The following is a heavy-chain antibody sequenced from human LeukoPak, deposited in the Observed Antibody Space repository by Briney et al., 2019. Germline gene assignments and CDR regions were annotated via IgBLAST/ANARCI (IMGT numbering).Heavy chain of an antibody. CDR1: GLIFSSYG. V-gene: IGHV3-30*02. CDR3: AKPVIPSAYQGTYYMDV. Sequence: GGSLRLSCAASGLIFSSYGMHWVRQAPGEGLEWVAYIRHDESKTFYADSVKGRFTIIRDNSKNTLYLQMHSLRAEDTALYYCAKPVIPSAYQGTYYMDVWGKGTTVPVSS. J-gene: IGHJ6*03. D-gene: IGHD3-16*01. CDR2: IRHDESKT.